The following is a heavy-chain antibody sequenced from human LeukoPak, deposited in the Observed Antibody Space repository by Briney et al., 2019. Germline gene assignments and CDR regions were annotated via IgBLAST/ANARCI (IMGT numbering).Heavy chain of an antibody. CDR1: GFTFDDYA. J-gene: IGHJ4*02. CDR3: AKDRGRYGPRGFIDY. V-gene: IGHV3-9*01. Sequence: GRSLRLSCAASGFTFDDYAMHWVRQAPGKGLEWVSGISWNSGSIGYADSVKGRFTISRDSAKNSLYLQMNSLRAEDTALYYCAKDRGRYGPRGFIDYWGQGTLVTVSS. D-gene: IGHD5-18*01. CDR2: ISWNSGSI.